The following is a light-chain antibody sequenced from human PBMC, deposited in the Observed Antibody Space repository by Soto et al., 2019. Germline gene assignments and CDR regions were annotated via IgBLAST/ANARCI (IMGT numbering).Light chain of an antibody. V-gene: IGKV3-15*01. CDR1: QSVSSSY. Sequence: EIVLTQSPGTLSLSPGERVTLSCRASQSVSSSYLAWYQQKPGQAPRLLIYGASSRATGIPVRFSGSGSGTEFTLTISSLQSEDFAVYYCQQYNNWPLTFGQGTRLEIK. CDR3: QQYNNWPLT. J-gene: IGKJ5*01. CDR2: GAS.